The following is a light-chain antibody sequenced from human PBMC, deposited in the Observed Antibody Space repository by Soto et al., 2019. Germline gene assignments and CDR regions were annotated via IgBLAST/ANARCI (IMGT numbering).Light chain of an antibody. CDR2: GAS. V-gene: IGKV3D-15*01. J-gene: IGKJ3*01. CDR3: QQHHSLPLT. Sequence: EIVMTQSPATLSVSPGERATLSCRASQSVNIYLAWYQQKPGQAPRLLIFGASYRATGIPARFSGSGSGTEFNLTISSLQSEDIGTYYCQQHHSLPLTFGPGTKVDIK. CDR1: QSVNIY.